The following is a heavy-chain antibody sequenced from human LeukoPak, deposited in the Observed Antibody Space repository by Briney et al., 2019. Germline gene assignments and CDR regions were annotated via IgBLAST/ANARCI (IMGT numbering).Heavy chain of an antibody. CDR1: GYTFTSYD. D-gene: IGHD3-10*01. CDR3: ARGWSWFGELLPKRHFDY. J-gene: IGHJ4*02. Sequence: GASVKVSCKASGYTFTSYDINWVRQAPGQGLEWMGWMNPNSGNTGYAQKFQGRVTMTRNTSISTAYMELSSLRSEDTAVYYCARGWSWFGELLPKRHFDYWGQGTLVTVSS. CDR2: MNPNSGNT. V-gene: IGHV1-8*01.